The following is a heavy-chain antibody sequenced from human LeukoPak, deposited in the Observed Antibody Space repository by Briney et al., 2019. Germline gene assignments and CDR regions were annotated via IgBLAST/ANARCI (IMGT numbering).Heavy chain of an antibody. J-gene: IGHJ4*02. V-gene: IGHV3-30*18. CDR1: GFTFSSYG. D-gene: IGHD1-14*01. Sequence: GRSLRLSCAASGFTFSSYGMHWVRQAPGKGLEWVAVISYDGSNKYYADSVKGRFTISRDNSKNTLYLQMNSLRAEDTAVYYCAKNLEVGITALGYWGQGTLVTVSS. CDR2: ISYDGSNK. CDR3: AKNLEVGITALGY.